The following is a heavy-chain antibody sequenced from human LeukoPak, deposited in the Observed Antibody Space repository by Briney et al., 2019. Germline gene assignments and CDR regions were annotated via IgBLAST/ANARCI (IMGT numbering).Heavy chain of an antibody. J-gene: IGHJ4*02. D-gene: IGHD2-15*01. Sequence: GGSLRLSCAASGLAFSAYKMHWVRQAPRKGLVWVSRISTDGYTTDYADFVQGRFTASRDNTKNTWSLEMNSLRAEDTAVYYCVVGGGPGYWGQGTPVTVSS. CDR2: ISTDGYTT. V-gene: IGHV3-74*01. CDR3: VVGGGPGY. CDR1: GLAFSAYK.